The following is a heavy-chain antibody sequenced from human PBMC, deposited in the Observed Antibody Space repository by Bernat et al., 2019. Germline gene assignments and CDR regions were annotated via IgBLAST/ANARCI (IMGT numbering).Heavy chain of an antibody. V-gene: IGHV3-53*01. CDR1: GFTVSSNY. Sequence: EVQLVESGGGLIQPGGSLRLSCAASGFTVSSNYINWVRQAPGKGLEWVSVIYSGGSTYFADSVKGRFTISRDNSKNTLYLQINSLRAEDTAVYYCARGQSSESYAFDIWGQGTMVTVSS. J-gene: IGHJ3*02. CDR3: ARGQSSESYAFDI. CDR2: IYSGGST.